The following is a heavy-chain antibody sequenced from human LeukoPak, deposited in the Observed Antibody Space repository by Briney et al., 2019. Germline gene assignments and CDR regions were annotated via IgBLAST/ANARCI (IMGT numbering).Heavy chain of an antibody. D-gene: IGHD6-6*01. Sequence: ASVKVSCKASGYTFTSYDINWVRQATGQGLEWMGWMNPNSGHRGYAQKLQGRVTMTRNTSKSTAYMELSSLRCEGTAVYYCARVRVAARLGGFDPWGQGTLVTVSS. CDR1: GYTFTSYD. V-gene: IGHV1-8*01. CDR2: MNPNSGHR. CDR3: ARVRVAARLGGFDP. J-gene: IGHJ5*02.